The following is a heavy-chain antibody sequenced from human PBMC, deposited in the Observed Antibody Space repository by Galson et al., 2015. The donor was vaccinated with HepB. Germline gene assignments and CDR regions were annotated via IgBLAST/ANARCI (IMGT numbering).Heavy chain of an antibody. CDR3: ARDWVRQLVPARWFDP. CDR1: GGTFSSYA. Sequence: SVKVSCKASGGTFSSYAISWVRQAPGQGLEWMGGIIPIFGTANYARKFQGRVTITADESTSTAYMELSSLRSEDTAVYYCARDWVRQLVPARWFDPWGQGTLVTVSS. V-gene: IGHV1-69*13. CDR2: IIPIFGTA. J-gene: IGHJ5*02. D-gene: IGHD6-6*01.